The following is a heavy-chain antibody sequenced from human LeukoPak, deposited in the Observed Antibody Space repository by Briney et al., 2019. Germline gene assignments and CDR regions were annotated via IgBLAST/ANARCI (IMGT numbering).Heavy chain of an antibody. CDR1: GFTFSSYA. V-gene: IGHV3-23*01. J-gene: IGHJ4*02. CDR2: ISSSGGST. D-gene: IGHD1-26*01. CDR3: ASLTVGELLRLLTY. Sequence: GGSLRLSCAASGFTFSSYAMGWVRPAPGKGLEWVSAISSSGGSTSYADYVKGRFTSSRNNSKNTVYLQMNSLRAEDTAVNYFASLTVGELLRLLTYWGQGTLVTVSS.